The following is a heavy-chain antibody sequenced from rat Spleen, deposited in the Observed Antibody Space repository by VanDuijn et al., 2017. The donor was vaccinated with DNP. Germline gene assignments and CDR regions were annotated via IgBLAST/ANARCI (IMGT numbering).Heavy chain of an antibody. J-gene: IGHJ2*01. V-gene: IGHV5-7*01. Sequence: EVQLVESGGGLVQPRGSMKLSCAASGFTFSDYYMAWVRQAPTKGLEWVATISYDGSDIYYRDSVKGRFTMSRDNAKSTLYLQVNSLRSEDTATYYCTSNPHLRTAAPFDYWGQGVMVTVSS. D-gene: IGHD3-8*01. CDR2: ISYDGSDI. CDR3: TSNPHLRTAAPFDY. CDR1: GFTFSDYY.